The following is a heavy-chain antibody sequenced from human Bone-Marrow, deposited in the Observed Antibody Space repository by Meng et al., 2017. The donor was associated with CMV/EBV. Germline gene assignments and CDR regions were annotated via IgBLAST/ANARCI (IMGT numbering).Heavy chain of an antibody. CDR3: AKPAAPVDY. D-gene: IGHD2-2*01. CDR1: GFTFNNAG. V-gene: IGHV3-23*04. CDR2: ISGSGGST. J-gene: IGHJ4*02. Sequence: EVQLVESGGDSLKPGGSLRLSCAASGFTFNNAGMTWVRQAPGKGLEWVSAISGSGGSTYYADALKGRFTISRDNSKSTLYLQMSSLRAEDTAVYYCAKPAAPVDYWGQGTLVTVSS.